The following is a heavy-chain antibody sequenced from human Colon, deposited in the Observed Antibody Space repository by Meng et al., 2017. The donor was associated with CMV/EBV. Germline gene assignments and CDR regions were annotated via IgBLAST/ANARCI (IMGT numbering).Heavy chain of an antibody. CDR1: PFNVVNPY. V-gene: IGHV3-53*01. D-gene: IGHD3-10*02. CDR3: ARGSGPLFPGAFDI. CDR2: IYSGGPM. Sequence: GSPFNVVNPYMSWVRQAPGKGLEWVALIYSGGPMHYADSVKGRFTISRDNSKNILYLQMNSLRADDTAVYYCARGSGPLFPGAFDIWGQGTMVTVSS. J-gene: IGHJ3*02.